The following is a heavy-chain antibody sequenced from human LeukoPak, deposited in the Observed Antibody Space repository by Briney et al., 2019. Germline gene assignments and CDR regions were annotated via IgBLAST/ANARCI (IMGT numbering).Heavy chain of an antibody. CDR2: ISSSGNII. CDR3: AREETEQASTLTNAFDI. J-gene: IGHJ3*02. D-gene: IGHD4-17*01. CDR1: GFTFSDYY. V-gene: IGHV3-11*04. Sequence: RGSLRLSCAASGFTFSDYYISWIRQAPGKGLEWVSYISSSGNIIYYADSVKGRFTVSRDNAKDSLFLQMNSLRAEDTAVYYCAREETEQASTLTNAFDIWGQGTTVTVSS.